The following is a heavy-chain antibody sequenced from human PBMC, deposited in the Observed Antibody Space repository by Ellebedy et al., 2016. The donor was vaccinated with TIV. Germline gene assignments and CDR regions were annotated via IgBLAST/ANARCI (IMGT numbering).Heavy chain of an antibody. J-gene: IGHJ5*02. Sequence: MPSETLSLTCAVYGGSFSDYYWTWIRQPPGKGLEWIGYIYSSGSTDYKPSLKTRVTISVDTSKNHFSLNLKSVTAADTAVYFCSGAYGRATPRSWGQGTLVTVSS. V-gene: IGHV4-59*13. CDR1: GGSFSDYY. D-gene: IGHD3-10*01. CDR2: IYSSGST. CDR3: SGAYGRATPRS.